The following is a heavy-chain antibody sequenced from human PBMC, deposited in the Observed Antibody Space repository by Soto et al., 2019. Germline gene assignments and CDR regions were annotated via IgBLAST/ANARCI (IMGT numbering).Heavy chain of an antibody. CDR2: ITGSGGST. J-gene: IGHJ4*02. CDR3: TTYDYILATDIIKWAY. CDR1: GFTFSSYA. V-gene: IGHV3-23*01. D-gene: IGHD2-21*02. Sequence: PGGSLRLSCAASGFTFSSYAMSWVRQAPGKGLEWVSAITGSGGSTYYADSVKGRFTISRDNSKNTLYLQMNSLRAEDTAVYYCTTYDYILATDIIKWAYWGQGALVTVSS.